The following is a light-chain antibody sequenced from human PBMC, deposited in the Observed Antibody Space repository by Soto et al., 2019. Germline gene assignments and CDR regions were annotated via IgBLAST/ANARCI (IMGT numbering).Light chain of an antibody. J-gene: IGKJ3*01. V-gene: IGKV4-1*01. CDR3: QQYYSTRLT. Sequence: DIVMTQSPDSLAVSLGERATINCKSSQSVLYSSNNKNYLAWYQQKPGQPPKLLIYWASTRESGVPDRFSGSGSGTDFTLTISSLQAEDVAVYYCQQYYSTRLTFGRGTRVAIK. CDR2: WAS. CDR1: QSVLYSSNNKNY.